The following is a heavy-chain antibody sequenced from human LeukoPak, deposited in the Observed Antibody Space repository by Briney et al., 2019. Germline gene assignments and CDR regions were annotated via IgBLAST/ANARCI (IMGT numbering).Heavy chain of an antibody. CDR2: INPNSGGT. J-gene: IGHJ4*02. Sequence: ASVKVSCKASGYTFTGYCMHWVRQAPGQGLEWMGWINPNSGGTNYAQKFQGRVTMTRDTSISTAYMELSRLRSDDTAVYYCARADDSSGYWGSPAPYYFDYWGQGTLVTVSS. CDR1: GYTFTGYC. CDR3: ARADDSSGYWGSPAPYYFDY. D-gene: IGHD3-22*01. V-gene: IGHV1-2*02.